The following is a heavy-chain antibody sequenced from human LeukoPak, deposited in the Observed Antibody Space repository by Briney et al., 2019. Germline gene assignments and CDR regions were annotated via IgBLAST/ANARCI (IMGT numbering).Heavy chain of an antibody. D-gene: IGHD3-22*01. CDR1: GYTFTSYY. CDR3: ARDGYYYDSSGYRTNYYYYYYMDV. Sequence: ASVKVSCKASGYTFTSYYMHGVRQAPGQGLEWMGIINPSGGSTSYAQKFQRRVTMTRDTSTSTVYMELSSLRSEDTAVYYCARDGYYYDSSGYRTNYYYYYYMDVWGKGTTVTVSS. J-gene: IGHJ6*03. V-gene: IGHV1-46*01. CDR2: INPSGGST.